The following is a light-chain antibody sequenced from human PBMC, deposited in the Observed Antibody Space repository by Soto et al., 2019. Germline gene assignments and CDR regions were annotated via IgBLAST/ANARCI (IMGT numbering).Light chain of an antibody. V-gene: IGKV1-39*01. J-gene: IGKJ4*01. Sequence: DIRMTQSPSSLSASVGDRVTITCRASQSISSYLNWYQQKPGKAPKLLIYAASSLQSGVPSRFSGSGSGTNFTPTLSSLQPEDFATYYCQQSYSTPGFGGGTKVDIK. CDR3: QQSYSTPG. CDR1: QSISSY. CDR2: AAS.